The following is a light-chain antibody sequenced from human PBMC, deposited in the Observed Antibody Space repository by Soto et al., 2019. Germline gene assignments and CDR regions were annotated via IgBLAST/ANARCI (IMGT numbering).Light chain of an antibody. J-gene: IGKJ4*01. CDR1: QGISSY. V-gene: IGKV1-9*01. CDR2: PAS. CDR3: QQLYRYSLT. Sequence: IQLTQSPSSLSASVGDRVTITCRASQGISSYLAWYQQKPGKVPKLLISPASTLESGVPSRFSGSGFGTDFTLTISSLQPEDFATYYCQQLYRYSLTFGGGTKVEI.